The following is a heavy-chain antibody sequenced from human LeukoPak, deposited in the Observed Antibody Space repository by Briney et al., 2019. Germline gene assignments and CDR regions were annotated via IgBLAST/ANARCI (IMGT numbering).Heavy chain of an antibody. CDR2: VFDSGRT. J-gene: IGHJ6*03. CDR3: ARALGYSYAPYYYYYYYMDV. V-gene: IGHV4-59*11. Sequence: SETLSLTCTVSSGSMTTHHWNWIRQTPGKGLEWIGYVFDSGRTKENPSLKSRVTISVDTSKNQFSLKLSSVTAADTAVYYCARALGYSYAPYYYYYYYMDVWGKGTTVTVSS. D-gene: IGHD5-18*01. CDR1: SGSMTTHH.